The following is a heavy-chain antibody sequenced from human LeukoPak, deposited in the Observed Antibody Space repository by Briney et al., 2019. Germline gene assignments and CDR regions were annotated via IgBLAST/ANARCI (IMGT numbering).Heavy chain of an antibody. D-gene: IGHD3-16*02. V-gene: IGHV3-21*01. J-gene: IGHJ4*02. Sequence: GGSLRLSCAASGFTFSSYSMNWVRQAPGKGLEWVSSISSSSSYIYYADSVKGRFTISRDNAKNSLYLQMNSLRAEDTAVYYCARGSTFGGVIVTFDYWGQGTLVTVSS. CDR2: ISSSSSYI. CDR3: ARGSTFGGVIVTFDY. CDR1: GFTFSSYS.